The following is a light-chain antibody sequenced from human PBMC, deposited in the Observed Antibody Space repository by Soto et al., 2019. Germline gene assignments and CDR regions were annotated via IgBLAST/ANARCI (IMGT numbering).Light chain of an antibody. CDR3: QQYAASPRT. Sequence: EIVLTQSPGTLSLSPRERATLSCRASQSVSSNYVAWYQHKVGQAPRLLLYGASNRAPGIPDRFSSSGSGTDFTLTISRLEPEDFALYYCQQYAASPRTFGQGTQVEV. CDR2: GAS. V-gene: IGKV3-20*01. J-gene: IGKJ1*01. CDR1: QSVSSNY.